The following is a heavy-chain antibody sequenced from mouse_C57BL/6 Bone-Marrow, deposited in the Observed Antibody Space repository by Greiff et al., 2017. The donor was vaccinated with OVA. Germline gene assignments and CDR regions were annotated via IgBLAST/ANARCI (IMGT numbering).Heavy chain of an antibody. CDR1: GYTFTSYW. D-gene: IGHD3-3*01. CDR2: IYPGSGST. V-gene: IGHV1-55*01. CDR3: ARGGTLFDY. J-gene: IGHJ2*01. Sequence: LVESGAELVKPGASVKMSCKASGYTFTSYWITWVKQRPGQGLEWIGDIYPGSGSTNYNEKFKSKATLTVDTSSSTAYMQLSSLTSEDSAVYYCARGGTLFDYWGQGTTLTVSS.